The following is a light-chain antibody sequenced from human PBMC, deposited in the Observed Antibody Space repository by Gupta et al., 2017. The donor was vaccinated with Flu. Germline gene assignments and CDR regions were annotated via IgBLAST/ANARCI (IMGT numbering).Light chain of an antibody. V-gene: IGKV1-39*01. CDR2: SAS. CDR3: QQSDTTPLT. J-gene: IGKJ4*01. CDR1: QSISSY. Sequence: DIQMTQSPSSLSASVGDRVTITCRASQSISSYLNWYQQTPGKAPKFLIYSASNLQNGVSSRFSGSGSGTDFTLTISKLQPEDFATYYCQQSDTTPLTFGGGTKVEIK.